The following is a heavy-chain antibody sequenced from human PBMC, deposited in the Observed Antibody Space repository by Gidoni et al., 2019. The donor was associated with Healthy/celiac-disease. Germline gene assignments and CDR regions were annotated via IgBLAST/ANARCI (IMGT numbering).Heavy chain of an antibody. J-gene: IGHJ6*02. CDR3: ARGLPYYYDSSGYRRGMDV. Sequence: QVQLQQWDAGLLTPSETLSLTCAVCGGSFSGYYWSWIRQPPGKGLEWIGEINHSGSTNYNPSLKSRVTISVDTSKNQFSLKLSSVTAADTAVYYCARGLPYYYDSSGYRRGMDVWGQGTTVTVSS. D-gene: IGHD3-22*01. CDR2: INHSGST. CDR1: GGSFSGYY. V-gene: IGHV4-34*01.